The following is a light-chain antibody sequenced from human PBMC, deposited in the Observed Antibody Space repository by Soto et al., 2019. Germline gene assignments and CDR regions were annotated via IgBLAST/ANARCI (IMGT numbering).Light chain of an antibody. CDR2: GTS. Sequence: EIVMTQSPATLSVPPGERASLSCRASQSVGTNLAWYQQKPGQAPRLLIHGTSTRATGIPARFSGSGSGTEFTLTISSLQSEDFAVYYCQRQSSWPRTFGQGTKVDIK. CDR1: QSVGTN. V-gene: IGKV3-15*01. J-gene: IGKJ1*01. CDR3: QRQSSWPRT.